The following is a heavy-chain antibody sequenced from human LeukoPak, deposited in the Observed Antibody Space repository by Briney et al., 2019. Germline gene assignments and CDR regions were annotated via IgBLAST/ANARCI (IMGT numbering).Heavy chain of an antibody. V-gene: IGHV4-59*01. Sequence: ASETLSLTCTVSGGSISSYYWSWIRQPPGKGLEWIGYIYYSGSTNYNPSLKSRVTISVDTSKNQFSLKLSSVTAADTAVYYCARWRRRGSGSYYLFDYWGQGTLVTVSS. J-gene: IGHJ4*02. CDR3: ARWRRRGSGSYYLFDY. CDR1: GGSISSYY. D-gene: IGHD3-10*01. CDR2: IYYSGST.